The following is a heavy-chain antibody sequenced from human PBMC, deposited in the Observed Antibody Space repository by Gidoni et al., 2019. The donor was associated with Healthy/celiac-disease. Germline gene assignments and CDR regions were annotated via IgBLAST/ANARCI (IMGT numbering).Heavy chain of an antibody. D-gene: IGHD3-22*01. Sequence: QLQLQESGSGLVKPSQTLSLTCAVSGGSISSGGYSWSWIRQPPGKGLEWIGYIYHRGSTYYNPSLKSRVTISVDRSKNQFSLKLSSVTAADTAVYYCASYGAYYYDSSGYTYFDYWGQGTLVTVSS. CDR1: GGSISSGGYS. CDR2: IYHRGST. V-gene: IGHV4-30-2*01. CDR3: ASYGAYYYDSSGYTYFDY. J-gene: IGHJ4*02.